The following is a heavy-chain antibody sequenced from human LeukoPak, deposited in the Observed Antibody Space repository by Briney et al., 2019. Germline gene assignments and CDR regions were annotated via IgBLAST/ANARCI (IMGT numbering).Heavy chain of an antibody. CDR1: GFTFSDYY. CDR3: ARSYSYALGGDYYCGMDV. D-gene: IGHD5-18*01. Sequence: PGGSLRLSCAASGFTFSDYYMSWIRQAPGKGLEWVSYISSSGSTIYYADSVKGRFTISRDNAKNSLYLQMNSLRAEDTAVYYCARSYSYALGGDYYCGMDVWGQGTTVTVSS. V-gene: IGHV3-11*01. J-gene: IGHJ6*02. CDR2: ISSSGSTI.